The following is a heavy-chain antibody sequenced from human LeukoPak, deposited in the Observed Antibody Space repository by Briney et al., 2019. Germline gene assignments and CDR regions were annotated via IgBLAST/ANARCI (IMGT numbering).Heavy chain of an antibody. J-gene: IGHJ4*02. CDR1: GFTFSSYA. CDR3: ARDKVYNDGHAFDY. D-gene: IGHD3-10*01. Sequence: PGGSLRLSCAASGFTFSSYAMSWVRQAPGKGLEWVSAISGSGGSTYYVDSVKGRFTISRDNSENTLYLQMNSLRAEDTAIYYCARDKVYNDGHAFDYWGQGTLVTVSS. V-gene: IGHV3-23*01. CDR2: ISGSGGST.